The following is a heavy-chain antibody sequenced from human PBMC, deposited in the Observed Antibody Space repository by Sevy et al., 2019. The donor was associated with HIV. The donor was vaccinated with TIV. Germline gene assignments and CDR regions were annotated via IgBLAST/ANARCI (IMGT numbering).Heavy chain of an antibody. V-gene: IGHV3-30*02. D-gene: IGHD6-6*01. Sequence: GGSLRLSCAASGFTFNVYGMRWVRQAPGKGLQWVAFTRYDGSTKYYADSVKGRFTISRDNSKNTLYLQMNSLRVEDTAMYYCAKDLTERYSTSSGDFDYWGQRSLVTVSS. CDR3: AKDLTERYSTSSGDFDY. CDR2: TRYDGSTK. CDR1: GFTFNVYG. J-gene: IGHJ4*02.